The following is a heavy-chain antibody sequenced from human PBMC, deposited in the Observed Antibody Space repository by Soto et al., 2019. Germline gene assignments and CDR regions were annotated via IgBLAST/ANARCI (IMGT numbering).Heavy chain of an antibody. CDR2: IIPIFGTA. CDR3: ARVNDYDIVVVTANGFDY. Sequence: QVQLVQSGAEVKKPGSSVKVSCKASGGTYSSYAISWVRQAPGQGLEWMGGIIPIFGTANYAQKFQGRVTITADESTSTAYMELSSLRSEDTAVYYCARVNDYDIVVVTANGFDYWGQGTLVTVSS. V-gene: IGHV1-69*01. D-gene: IGHD2-21*02. CDR1: GGTYSSYA. J-gene: IGHJ4*02.